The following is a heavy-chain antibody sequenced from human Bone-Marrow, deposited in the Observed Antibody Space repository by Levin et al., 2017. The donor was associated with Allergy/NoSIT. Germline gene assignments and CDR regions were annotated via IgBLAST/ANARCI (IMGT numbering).Heavy chain of an antibody. CDR2: ISYDGSNK. CDR1: GFTFSSYA. Sequence: GGSLRLSCAASGFTFSSYAMHWVRQAPGKGLEWVAVISYDGSNKYYADSVKGRFTISRDNSKNTLYLQMNSLRAEDTAVYYCARGSTGYSIAAAGTDYWGQGTLVTVSS. V-gene: IGHV3-30-3*01. CDR3: ARGSTGYSIAAAGTDY. J-gene: IGHJ4*02. D-gene: IGHD6-13*01.